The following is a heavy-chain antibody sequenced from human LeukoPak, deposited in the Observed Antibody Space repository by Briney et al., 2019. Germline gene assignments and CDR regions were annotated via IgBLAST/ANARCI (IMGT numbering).Heavy chain of an antibody. CDR1: GYTFTGYY. CDR3: AREVATTSWFDP. J-gene: IGHJ5*02. CDR2: INPNSGGT. D-gene: IGHD5-12*01. Sequence: ASVKASCKASGYTFTGYYMHWVRQAPGQGLEWMGWINPNSGGTNYAQKFQGRVTMTRDTSISTAYMELSRLRSDDTAVYYCAREVATTSWFDPWGQGTLVTVSS. V-gene: IGHV1-2*02.